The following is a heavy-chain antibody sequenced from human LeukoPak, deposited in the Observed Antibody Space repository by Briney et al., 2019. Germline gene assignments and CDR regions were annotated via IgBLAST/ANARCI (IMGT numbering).Heavy chain of an antibody. CDR3: VVVVEPPDSDGFDV. D-gene: IGHD1-14*01. CDR2: INADGSTA. Sequence: SGGSLRLSCAASGFTFGNSWVHWVRQAPGKGLVWVSLINADGSTATYADSVKGRFTISRDNARNTLSLQMNSLTIEDTAVYYCVVVVEPPDSDGFDVWGQGTMMTVSS. CDR1: GFTFGNSW. V-gene: IGHV3-74*01. J-gene: IGHJ3*01.